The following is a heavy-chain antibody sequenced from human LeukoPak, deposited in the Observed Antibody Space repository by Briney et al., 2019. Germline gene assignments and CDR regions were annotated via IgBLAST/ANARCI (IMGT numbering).Heavy chain of an antibody. D-gene: IGHD6-6*01. Sequence: KASQTLSLTCTVSGGSISSGSYYWSWIRQPAGKGLEWIGRIYTSGSTNYNPSLKSRVTISVDTSKNQFSLKLSSVTAADTAVYYCARTLIGSSSIYFDYWGQGTLVTVSS. CDR3: ARTLIGSSSIYFDY. J-gene: IGHJ4*02. CDR1: GGSISSGSYY. V-gene: IGHV4-61*02. CDR2: IYTSGST.